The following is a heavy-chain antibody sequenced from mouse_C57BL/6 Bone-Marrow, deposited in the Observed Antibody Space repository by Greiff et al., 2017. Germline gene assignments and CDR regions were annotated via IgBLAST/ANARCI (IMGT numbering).Heavy chain of an antibody. CDR3: ARHEGSYYYGSSPDYFDY. Sequence: VQLQQSGAELVKPGASVKLSCKASGYTFTEYTIHWVKQRSGQGLEWIGWFYPGSGSIKYNEKFKDKATLTADKSSSTVYMELSRLTSEDSAVYFCARHEGSYYYGSSPDYFDYWGQGTTLTVSS. CDR2: FYPGSGSI. CDR1: GYTFTEYT. D-gene: IGHD1-1*01. J-gene: IGHJ2*01. V-gene: IGHV1-62-2*01.